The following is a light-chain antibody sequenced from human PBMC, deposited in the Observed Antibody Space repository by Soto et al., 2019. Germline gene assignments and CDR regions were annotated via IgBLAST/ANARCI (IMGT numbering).Light chain of an antibody. CDR3: QQYYSTPQT. V-gene: IGKV4-1*01. Sequence: DIVMTQSPDSLAVSLGERATINCKSSQSVLYSSNNKNYLAWYQQKPGQPPKLLIYWASTRESGVPDRFSGSGYGTDFTLTSSSLQAEDVAVYYCQQYYSTPQTFGQGTKVEIK. J-gene: IGKJ1*01. CDR2: WAS. CDR1: QSVLYSSNNKNY.